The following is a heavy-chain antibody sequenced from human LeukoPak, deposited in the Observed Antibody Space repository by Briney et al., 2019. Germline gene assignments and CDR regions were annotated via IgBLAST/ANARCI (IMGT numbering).Heavy chain of an antibody. V-gene: IGHV3-9*01. Sequence: GMSLRLSCAASGFTFDGYGMFWVRQAPGKGLEWVSGITWNSDDMAYADSVKGRFTISRDNAKNCLYLQMNSLRVEDTALYYCTKVTDWRTGFDYWGQGTLVTVSS. CDR3: TKVTDWRTGFDY. CDR2: ITWNSDDM. CDR1: GFTFDGYG. J-gene: IGHJ4*02. D-gene: IGHD3-9*01.